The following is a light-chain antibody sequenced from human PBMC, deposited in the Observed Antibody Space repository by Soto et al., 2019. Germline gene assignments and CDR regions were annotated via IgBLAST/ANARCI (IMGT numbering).Light chain of an antibody. CDR3: QQGRT. V-gene: IGKV3-20*01. Sequence: EIVLTQSPGTLSLSPGERATLSCRASQSVSSSYLAWYQQKPGQAPRLLIYGASSRATGIPDRFSGSGSGTDFTLTISRLEPEDFAVYYRQQGRTFGQGTKVEIK. CDR1: QSVSSSY. J-gene: IGKJ1*01. CDR2: GAS.